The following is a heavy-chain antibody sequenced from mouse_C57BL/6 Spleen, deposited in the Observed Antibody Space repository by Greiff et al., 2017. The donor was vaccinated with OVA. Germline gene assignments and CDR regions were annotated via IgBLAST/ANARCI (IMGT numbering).Heavy chain of an antibody. V-gene: IGHV6-3*01. CDR3: TGGNAWYFDV. D-gene: IGHD2-1*01. J-gene: IGHJ1*03. CDR2: IRLKSDNYAT. Sequence: EVKLLESGGGLVQPGGSMKLSCVASGFTFSNYWMNWVRQSPEKGLEWVAQIRLKSDNYATPYAVSVKGRFTISRDDSKSSVYLQMNNLRAEDTGIYYCTGGNAWYFDVWGTGTTVTVSS. CDR1: GFTFSNYW.